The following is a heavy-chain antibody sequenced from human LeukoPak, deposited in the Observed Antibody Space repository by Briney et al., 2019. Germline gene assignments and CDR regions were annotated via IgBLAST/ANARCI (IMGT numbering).Heavy chain of an antibody. CDR2: ISYDGSNK. D-gene: IGHD6-13*01. CDR1: GFTFSSNG. CDR3: AKDLQSEYSSSWYEGVFDY. Sequence: GRSLRLSCAASGFTFSSNGMHWVRQAPGKGLEWLAVISYDGSNKYYADSVRGRFTISRDNSKNTLYLQMNSLRAEDTAVYYSAKDLQSEYSSSWYEGVFDYWGQGTLVTVSS. V-gene: IGHV3-30*18. J-gene: IGHJ4*02.